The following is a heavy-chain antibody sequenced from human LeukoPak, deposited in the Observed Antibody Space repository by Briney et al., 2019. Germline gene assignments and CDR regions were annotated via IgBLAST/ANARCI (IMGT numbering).Heavy chain of an antibody. Sequence: PGGSLRLSCAASGFTFSSYSMNWVRQAPGKGLEWVSSISSSSSYIYYADSVKGRFTISRDNAKSSLYLQMNSLRAEDTAVYYCARDHAIAVAEWFDPWGQGTLVTVSS. CDR1: GFTFSSYS. V-gene: IGHV3-21*01. D-gene: IGHD6-19*01. CDR2: ISSSSSYI. J-gene: IGHJ5*02. CDR3: ARDHAIAVAEWFDP.